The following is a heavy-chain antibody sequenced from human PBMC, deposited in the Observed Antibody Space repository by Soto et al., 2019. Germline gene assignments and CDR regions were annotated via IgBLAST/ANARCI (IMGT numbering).Heavy chain of an antibody. D-gene: IGHD2-21*02. CDR1: GSTIDDYA. Sequence: VQVVESGGGLVRPGGSLTLSCVVSGSTIDDYAMHWVRQVPGKGLEWVSGIFWVGGGTGYADSVKGRFTISRDRAKNSLSLQMNSLRAEDTAVYYCAKDVISGDGFWLMDHWGQGTLVTVSS. V-gene: IGHV3-9*01. J-gene: IGHJ4*02. CDR2: IFWVGGGT. CDR3: AKDVISGDGFWLMDH.